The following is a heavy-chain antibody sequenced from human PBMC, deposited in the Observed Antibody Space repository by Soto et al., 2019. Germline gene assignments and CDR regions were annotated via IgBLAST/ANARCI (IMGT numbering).Heavy chain of an antibody. CDR3: ARALTVTDYFDY. D-gene: IGHD4-17*01. CDR1: GFPFRSYA. J-gene: IGHJ4*02. CDR2: VWSDGTNT. Sequence: QVQLTESGGGVVQPGRSLRLSCEASGFPFRSYAMHWVRQAPGKGLEGVAAVWSDGTNTYYADSVQGRFTIARDNSKNTLYLEMNSLRGEDTAVYYCARALTVTDYFDYWGQGALVTVSS. V-gene: IGHV3-33*01.